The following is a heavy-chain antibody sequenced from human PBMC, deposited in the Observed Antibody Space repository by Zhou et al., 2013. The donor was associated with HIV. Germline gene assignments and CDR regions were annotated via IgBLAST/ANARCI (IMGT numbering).Heavy chain of an antibody. CDR2: INPKNGDT. CDR3: ARDWQFHVIFDDYYIRR. Sequence: QVQLVQSGSEVKKSGASVNVSCKASGYTITDYYLHWVRQAPGQGLQWMGWINPKNGDTNYAQTFKGRITMTRDTSINTAYMVLTSLKSNDTALYFCARDWQFHVIFDDYYIRRLGRRDHGHRLL. V-gene: IGHV1-2*02. J-gene: IGHJ6*03. D-gene: IGHD3-3*02. CDR1: GYTITDYY.